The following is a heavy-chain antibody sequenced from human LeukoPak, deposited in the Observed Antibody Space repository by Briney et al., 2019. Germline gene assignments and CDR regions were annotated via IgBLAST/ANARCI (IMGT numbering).Heavy chain of an antibody. CDR1: GGSISSSSYY. CDR3: ARQYCSGGSCYSNWFDP. CDR2: IYYSGST. D-gene: IGHD2-15*01. Sequence: SGTLSLTCTVSGGSISSSSYYWGWIRQPPGKGLEWIGSIYYSGSTYYNPSLKSRVTISVDTSKNQFSLKLSSVTAADTAVYYCARQYCSGGSCYSNWFDPWGQGTLVTVSS. J-gene: IGHJ5*02. V-gene: IGHV4-39*01.